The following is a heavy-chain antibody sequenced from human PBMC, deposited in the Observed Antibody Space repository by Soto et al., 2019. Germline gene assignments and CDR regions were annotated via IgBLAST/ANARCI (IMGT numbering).Heavy chain of an antibody. Sequence: QVQLVQSGAEVKKPGASVKVSCKASGYTFTSYYMHWVRQAPGQGLEWMGIINPSGGSTSYAKKFQGRVTMTRDTSTSTVYMELSSLRSEDTAVYYCASSWLGFLDYWGQGTLVTVSS. CDR1: GYTFTSYY. V-gene: IGHV1-46*01. CDR3: ASSWLGFLDY. CDR2: INPSGGST. D-gene: IGHD6-19*01. J-gene: IGHJ4*02.